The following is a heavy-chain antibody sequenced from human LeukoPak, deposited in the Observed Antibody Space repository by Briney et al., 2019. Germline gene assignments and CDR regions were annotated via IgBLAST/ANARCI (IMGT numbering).Heavy chain of an antibody. Sequence: AGRSLRLSCAASGFTFTNYWMHWVRQAPGKGLVWVSRLNNDGSTSSYADFVKGRFTISRDNAKNTLYLQMNSLRAEDTAVYYCARDRHRGYDYAHDYWGQGTLVTVSS. CDR3: ARDRHRGYDYAHDY. J-gene: IGHJ4*02. CDR2: LNNDGSTS. D-gene: IGHD5-18*01. V-gene: IGHV3-74*01. CDR1: GFTFTNYW.